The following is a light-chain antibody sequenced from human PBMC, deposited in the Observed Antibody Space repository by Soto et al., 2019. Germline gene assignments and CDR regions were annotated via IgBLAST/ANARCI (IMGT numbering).Light chain of an antibody. V-gene: IGKV4-1*01. Sequence: DIVMTQSPDSLAVSLGERATINCKSSQSVLYSSNNKNYLTWYQQKPGQPPKLLISWASTRESGVPERFSGSGSGTDFTLTISSLQAEDVAVYYCQQYDSPLTFGGGTKAEIK. J-gene: IGKJ4*01. CDR3: QQYDSPLT. CDR2: WAS. CDR1: QSVLYSSNNKNY.